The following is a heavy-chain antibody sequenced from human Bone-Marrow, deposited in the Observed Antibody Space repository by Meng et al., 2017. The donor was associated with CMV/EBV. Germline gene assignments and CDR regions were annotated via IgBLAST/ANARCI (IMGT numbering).Heavy chain of an antibody. D-gene: IGHD1-7*01. Sequence: GESLKISCAASGFTFNNYAMHWVRQAPGKGLEWVAFIRYDGSNKYYADSVKGRFTIYRDNSKNTLYLQTNSLRAEDTAVYYCAKDWNYEDGMDVWGQGTTDTVSS. J-gene: IGHJ6*02. CDR1: GFTFNNYA. CDR3: AKDWNYEDGMDV. V-gene: IGHV3-30*02. CDR2: IRYDGSNK.